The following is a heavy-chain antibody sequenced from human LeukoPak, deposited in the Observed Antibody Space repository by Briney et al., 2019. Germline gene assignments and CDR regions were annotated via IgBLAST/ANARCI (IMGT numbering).Heavy chain of an antibody. CDR3: ARDHSNWNYAPDF. CDR1: GYTFSNYG. J-gene: IGHJ4*02. V-gene: IGHV1-18*01. CDR2: ISTYNNNA. D-gene: IGHD1-7*01. Sequence: ASVKVSCKASGYTFSNYGITWVRQAPGQGLEWLGWISTYNNNAAYAQKFQGRVTMTTDTSTSTAYMELRSLTSDDTAVYYCARDHSNWNYAPDFWGQGTLVIVSS.